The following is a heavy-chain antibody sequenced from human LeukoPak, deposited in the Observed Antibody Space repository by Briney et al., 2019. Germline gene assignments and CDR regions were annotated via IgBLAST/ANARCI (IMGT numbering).Heavy chain of an antibody. Sequence: PSQTLSLTCSVSGGSISSGGSYWIWIRQHPGKGLEWIGTIYHSGGTYYAPSLNNRVTISVDTPRDQFSLKLASVTAADTAVYYCASPPYGNYYFHYWGQGTLVTVSS. D-gene: IGHD1-14*01. J-gene: IGHJ4*02. CDR2: IYHSGGT. CDR3: ASPPYGNYYFHY. V-gene: IGHV4-31*03. CDR1: GGSISSGGSY.